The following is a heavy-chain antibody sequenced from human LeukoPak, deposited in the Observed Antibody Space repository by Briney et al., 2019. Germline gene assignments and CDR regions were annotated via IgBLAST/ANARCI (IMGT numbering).Heavy chain of an antibody. CDR2: ISSSGSTI. D-gene: IGHD3-22*01. CDR1: GFTFSSDE. CDR3: AVISVYYDSSGYYYPLNY. J-gene: IGHJ4*02. V-gene: IGHV3-48*03. Sequence: GGSLRLSCAASGFTFSSDEMNWVRQAPGKGLEWVSYISSSGSTIYYADSVKGRFTISRDNAKNSLYLQMNSLRAEDTAVYYCAVISVYYDSSGYYYPLNYWGQGTLVTVSS.